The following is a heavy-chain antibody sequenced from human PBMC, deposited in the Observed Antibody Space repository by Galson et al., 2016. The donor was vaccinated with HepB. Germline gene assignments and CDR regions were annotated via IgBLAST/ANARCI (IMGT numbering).Heavy chain of an antibody. Sequence: SLRLSCAASGFTFSAHWMHWVRQSPGKGLVWVSRIKGDGSRTHYADSVKGRLTISRDNAKNTLFLQMTGLRAGDTGIYYCVRDRLEGVTTLDRWGRGPLGPVSS. CDR2: IKGDGSRT. CDR3: VRDRLEGVTTLDR. CDR1: GFTFSAHW. D-gene: IGHD3-10*01. V-gene: IGHV3-74*01. J-gene: IGHJ5*02.